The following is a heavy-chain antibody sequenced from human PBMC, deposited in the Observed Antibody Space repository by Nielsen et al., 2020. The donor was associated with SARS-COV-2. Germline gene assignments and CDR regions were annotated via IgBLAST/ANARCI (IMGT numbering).Heavy chain of an antibody. CDR2: VSHGGST. D-gene: IGHD3-3*01. CDR3: ARAPTIFGVVITTFDY. J-gene: IGHJ4*02. Sequence: SETLSLTCAVYGGSFSDYHWTWIRQPPGKGLEWIGEVSHGGSTNYNPSLQSRVTISGDTSKNRFSLQLRSVTAADTAVYYCARAPTIFGVVITTFDYWGQGTLVTVSS. V-gene: IGHV4-34*01. CDR1: GGSFSDYH.